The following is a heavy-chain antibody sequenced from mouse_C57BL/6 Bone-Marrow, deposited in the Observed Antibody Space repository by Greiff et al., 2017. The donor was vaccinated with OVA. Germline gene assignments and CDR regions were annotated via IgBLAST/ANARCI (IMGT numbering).Heavy chain of an antibody. D-gene: IGHD2-3*01. CDR3: VDGYPPLFDY. V-gene: IGHV3-6*01. Sequence: DVQLQESGPGLVKPSQSLSLTCSVTGYSITSGYYWNWIRQFPGNKLEWMGYISYDGSNNYNPSLKNRISITRDTSKNQFFLKLNSVTTEDTATYYCVDGYPPLFDYWGQGTTLTVSS. CDR2: ISYDGSN. CDR1: GYSITSGYY. J-gene: IGHJ2*01.